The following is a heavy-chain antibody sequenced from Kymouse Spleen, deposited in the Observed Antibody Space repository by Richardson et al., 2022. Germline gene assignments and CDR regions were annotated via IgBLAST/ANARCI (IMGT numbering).Heavy chain of an antibody. CDR1: GFTFSSYG. Sequence: QVQLVESGGGVVQPGRSLRLSCAASGFTFSSYGMHWVRQAPGKGLEWVAVISYDGSNKYYADSVKGRFTISRDNSKNTLYLQMNSLRAEDTAVYYCAKDRVYYGSGSYGDYWGQGTLVTVSS. D-gene: IGHD3-10*01. V-gene: IGHV3-30*18. J-gene: IGHJ4*02. CDR2: ISYDGSNK. CDR3: AKDRVYYGSGSYGDY.